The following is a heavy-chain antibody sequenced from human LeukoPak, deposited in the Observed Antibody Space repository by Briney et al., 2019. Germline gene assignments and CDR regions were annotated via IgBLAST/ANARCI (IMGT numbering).Heavy chain of an antibody. Sequence: SETLSLTCTVSGGSISSYYWSWIRQPPGKGLEWIGYIYYSGSTNYNPSLKSRVTISVDTSKNQFSLKLSSVTAADTAVYYCARRTDYYGSGSYVWFDPWGQGTLVTVSS. J-gene: IGHJ5*02. V-gene: IGHV4-59*08. CDR2: IYYSGST. CDR1: GGSISSYY. CDR3: ARRTDYYGSGSYVWFDP. D-gene: IGHD3-10*01.